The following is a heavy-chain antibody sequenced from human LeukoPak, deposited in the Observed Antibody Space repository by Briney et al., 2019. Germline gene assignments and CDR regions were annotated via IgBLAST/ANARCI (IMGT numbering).Heavy chain of an antibody. CDR3: ARLGSSWSLDY. V-gene: IGHV3-33*01. J-gene: IGHJ4*02. Sequence: GRSLRLPCAASGFTFSSYGMHWVRQAPGKGLEWVAVIWYDGSNKYYADSVKGRFTISRDNSKNTLFLQMNSLRAEDTAVYYCARLGSSWSLDYWGQGTLVTVAS. CDR1: GFTFSSYG. CDR2: IWYDGSNK. D-gene: IGHD6-13*01.